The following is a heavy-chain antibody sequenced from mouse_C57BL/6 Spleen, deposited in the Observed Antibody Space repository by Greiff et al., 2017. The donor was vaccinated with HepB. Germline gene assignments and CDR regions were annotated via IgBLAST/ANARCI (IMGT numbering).Heavy chain of an antibody. CDR2: IYPGDGDT. CDR3: ASTTVVATYYFDY. J-gene: IGHJ2*01. CDR1: GYAFSSSW. Sequence: VQVVESGPELVKPGASVKISCKASGYAFSSSWMNWVKQRPGKGLEWIGRIYPGDGDTNYNGKFKGKATLTADKSSSTAYMQLSSLTSEDSAVYICASTTVVATYYFDYWGQGTTLTVSS. V-gene: IGHV1-82*01. D-gene: IGHD1-1*01.